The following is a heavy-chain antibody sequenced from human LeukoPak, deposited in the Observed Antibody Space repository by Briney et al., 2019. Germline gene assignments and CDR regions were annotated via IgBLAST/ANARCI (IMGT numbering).Heavy chain of an antibody. V-gene: IGHV4-31*02. J-gene: IGHJ4*02. Sequence: GSTYYSPSLKSRATISLDTSKNQFSLMLSSVTAADTAVYYCARYNYGSGSYSYFDYWGQGTLVTVSS. D-gene: IGHD3-10*01. CDR2: GST. CDR3: ARYNYGSGSYSYFDY.